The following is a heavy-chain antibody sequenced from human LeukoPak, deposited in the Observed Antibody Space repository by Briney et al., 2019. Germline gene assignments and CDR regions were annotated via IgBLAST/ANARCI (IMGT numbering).Heavy chain of an antibody. CDR1: GDSIRSYY. D-gene: IGHD2-2*01. Sequence: SETLSLTSTVSGDSIRSYYWSWIRPPPGKGLKWIGYLYYSGRTKYNPSLKSRATISVDSSNNQFSLKLSSVTAADTAVYYCASLPYCSSTSCYYWFDPWGQGTLVTVSS. CDR3: ASLPYCSSTSCYYWFDP. V-gene: IGHV4-59*08. CDR2: LYYSGRT. J-gene: IGHJ5*02.